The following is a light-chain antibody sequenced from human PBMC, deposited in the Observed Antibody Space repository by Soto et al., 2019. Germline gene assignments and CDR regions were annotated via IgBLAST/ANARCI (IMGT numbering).Light chain of an antibody. CDR2: DAS. CDR1: QTISSW. CDR3: QQYNTYWT. Sequence: DIEMTQSPSTRSASVGDRVTITCRASQTISSWLAGYQQKPANPPKLLIFDASTLQRGVPSRFSGSGSGTEFTLTISSLQPDDFATYYCQQYNTYWTFGQGTKVDSK. V-gene: IGKV1-5*01. J-gene: IGKJ1*01.